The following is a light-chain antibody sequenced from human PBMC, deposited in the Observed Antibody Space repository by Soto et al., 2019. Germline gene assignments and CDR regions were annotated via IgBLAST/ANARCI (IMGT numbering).Light chain of an antibody. J-gene: IGKJ3*01. V-gene: IGKV3-11*01. CDR1: QSVGSF. CDR2: DAS. CDR3: XHRSNWLGT. Sequence: EIVLTQSPATLSLSPGERATLSCRASQSVGSFLAWYQQKSGQSPRLLIYDASNRATGIPARFSGSGSGTDXTLXXSXLEPEDFAXXXXXHRSNWLGTFGPGTKVDIK.